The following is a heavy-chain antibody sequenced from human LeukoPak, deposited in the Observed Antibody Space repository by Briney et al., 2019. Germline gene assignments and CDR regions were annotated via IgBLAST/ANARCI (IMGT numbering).Heavy chain of an antibody. J-gene: IGHJ6*02. CDR1: GYTFTSYG. CDR2: ISAYNGNT. CDR3: ARYNGPRGNYGMDV. D-gene: IGHD3-10*01. Sequence: GASVKVSCKASGYTFTSYGISWVRQAPGQGLEWMGWISAYNGNTNYAQKLQGRVTMTTDTSTSTAYMELRSLRSDDTAVYYCARYNGPRGNYGMDVWGQGTTVTVSS. V-gene: IGHV1-18*01.